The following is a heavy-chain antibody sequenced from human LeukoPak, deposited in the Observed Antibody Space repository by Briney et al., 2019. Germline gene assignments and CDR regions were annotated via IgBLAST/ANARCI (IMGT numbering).Heavy chain of an antibody. CDR1: GDSVSSNSVT. Sequence: SQTLSLTCAISGDSVSSNSVTWNWIRQSPSRGLEWLGRTYYRSTWYNDYAVSVRGRITVNPDTSKNQFSLHLNSVTPEDTAVYYCARQDYSGGSCYLDYWGQGTLVTVSS. D-gene: IGHD2-15*01. V-gene: IGHV6-1*01. CDR2: TYYRSTWYN. J-gene: IGHJ4*02. CDR3: ARQDYSGGSCYLDY.